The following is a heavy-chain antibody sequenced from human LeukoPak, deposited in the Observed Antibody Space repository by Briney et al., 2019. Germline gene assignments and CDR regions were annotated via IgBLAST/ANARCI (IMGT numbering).Heavy chain of an antibody. J-gene: IGHJ3*01. CDR1: GGSISSSTYY. CDR2: IYYSGST. Sequence: SSETLSLTCTVSGGSISSSTYYWSWIRQPPGKGLEWIGYIYYSGSTNYNPSLKSRVTISVDTSKNQFSLKLSSVTAADTAVYYCARAASSGWYVGWFDPWGQGTMVTVSS. CDR3: ARAASSGWYVGWFDP. D-gene: IGHD6-19*01. V-gene: IGHV4-61*01.